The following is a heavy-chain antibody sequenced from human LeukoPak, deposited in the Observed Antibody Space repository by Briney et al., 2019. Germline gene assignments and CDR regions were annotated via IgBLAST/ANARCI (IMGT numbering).Heavy chain of an antibody. J-gene: IGHJ6*02. CDR2: IYSGGST. CDR3: AREVRDIVVVPAATTYYYYYGMDV. V-gene: IGHV3-53*01. CDR1: GFTVSSNY. Sequence: PGGSLRLSCAASGFTVSSNYMSWVRQAPGKGLEWVSVIYSGGSTYYADSVKGRFTISRDNSKNTLYLQMNSLRAEDTAVYYCAREVRDIVVVPAATTYYYYYGMDVWGQGTTVTVSS. D-gene: IGHD2-2*01.